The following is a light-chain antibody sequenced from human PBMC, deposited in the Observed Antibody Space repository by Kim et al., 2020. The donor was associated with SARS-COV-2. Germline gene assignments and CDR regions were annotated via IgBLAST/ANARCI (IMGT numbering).Light chain of an antibody. J-gene: IGLJ3*02. CDR3: NSRDISSDHVL. CDR2: GEN. V-gene: IGLV3-19*01. CDR1: SLRMSY. Sequence: SSVLTQDPAVSVALGQTVTITCQGDSLRMSYASWYQQKPGQAPVLVIYGENSRPSGIPDRFFGSYSRNTASLTITGAQAEDEADYYCNSRDISSDHVLFGGGTQLTVL.